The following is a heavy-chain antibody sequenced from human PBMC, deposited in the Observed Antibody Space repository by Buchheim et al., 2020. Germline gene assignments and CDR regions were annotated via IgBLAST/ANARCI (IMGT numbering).Heavy chain of an antibody. CDR3: AKDYSSSSGEYYYYYYGMDV. Sequence: QVQLVESGGGVVQPGRSLRLSCAASGFTFSSYGMHWVRQAPGKGLEWVAVISYDGSNKYYADSVKGRFTISGDNSKNTLYLQMNSLRAEDTAVYYCAKDYSSSSGEYYYYYYGMDVWGQGTT. CDR2: ISYDGSNK. J-gene: IGHJ6*02. D-gene: IGHD6-6*01. V-gene: IGHV3-30*18. CDR1: GFTFSSYG.